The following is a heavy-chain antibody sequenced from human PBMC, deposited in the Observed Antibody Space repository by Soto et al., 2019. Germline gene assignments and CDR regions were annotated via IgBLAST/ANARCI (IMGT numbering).Heavy chain of an antibody. Sequence: ASVKVSCKASGGTFSSYTISWVRQAPGQGLEWMGRIIPILGIANYAQKFQGRVTITADKSTSTAYMELSSLRSEDTAVYYCARGCSGGSCYGYYYYYYMDVWGKGTTVTVSS. V-gene: IGHV1-69*02. CDR1: GGTFSSYT. J-gene: IGHJ6*03. CDR2: IIPILGIA. D-gene: IGHD2-15*01. CDR3: ARGCSGGSCYGYYYYYYMDV.